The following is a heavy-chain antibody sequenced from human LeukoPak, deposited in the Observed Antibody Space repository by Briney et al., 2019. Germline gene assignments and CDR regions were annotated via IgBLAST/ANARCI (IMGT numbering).Heavy chain of an antibody. D-gene: IGHD6-19*01. J-gene: IGHJ4*02. V-gene: IGHV3-30*02. CDR3: AKDEPVYSSGWYGLDY. CDR2: IRYDGSNK. CDR1: GFTFSSYG. Sequence: GGSLRLSCAASGFTFSSYGIHWVRQAPGKGLEWVAFIRYDGSNKYYADSVKGRFTISRDNSKNTLYLQMNSLRAEDTAVYYCAKDEPVYSSGWYGLDYWGQGTMVTVSS.